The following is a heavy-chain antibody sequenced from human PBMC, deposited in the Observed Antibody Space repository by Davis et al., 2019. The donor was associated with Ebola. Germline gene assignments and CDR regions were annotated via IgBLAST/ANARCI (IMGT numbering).Heavy chain of an antibody. J-gene: IGHJ4*02. CDR3: ARGPSTGNSFTY. Sequence: GESLKISCATSGFTFSTYWMSWVRQAPGKGLEWVANIKTDGSEEHYVDSVKGRFTISRDNDKNSLSLQMNGLRAEDTAVYYCARGPSTGNSFTYWGQGTLVTVSS. CDR2: IKTDGSEE. CDR1: GFTFSTYW. D-gene: IGHD4-23*01. V-gene: IGHV3-7*01.